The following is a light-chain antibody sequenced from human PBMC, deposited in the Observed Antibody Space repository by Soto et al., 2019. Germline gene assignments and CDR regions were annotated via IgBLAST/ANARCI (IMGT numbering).Light chain of an antibody. CDR2: DAS. V-gene: IGKV3-11*01. CDR1: QSVSSY. Sequence: EIVLPPSPATLSLSPGERATLSCRASQSVSSYLAWYQQKPGQAPRLLIYDASSRATGIPARFSGSGSGTDFTLHISSREPEDFAGYYCQQRSNWPPGITFGGGTKVVL. J-gene: IGKJ4*01. CDR3: QQRSNWPPGIT.